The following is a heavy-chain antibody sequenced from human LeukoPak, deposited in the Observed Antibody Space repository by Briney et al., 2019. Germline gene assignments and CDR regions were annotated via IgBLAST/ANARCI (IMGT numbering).Heavy chain of an antibody. Sequence: GSLRLSCAASGFTFSNFAMNWVRQAPGKGLEWVSTISGSGGSTYYADSVKGRFTISRDNSKNTLYLQMNSLRAEDTAVYYCAKMVHTEQWLVPFDYWGQGTLVTVSS. CDR2: ISGSGGST. D-gene: IGHD6-19*01. V-gene: IGHV3-23*01. CDR3: AKMVHTEQWLVPFDY. CDR1: GFTFSNFA. J-gene: IGHJ4*02.